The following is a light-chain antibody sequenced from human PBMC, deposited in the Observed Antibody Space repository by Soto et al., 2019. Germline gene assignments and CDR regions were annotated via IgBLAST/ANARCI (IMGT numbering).Light chain of an antibody. CDR1: ETVTGKY. Sequence: EIVLTHSPGTLSLSAGERAALSGRASETVTGKYLAWYQQKAGQAPRLLIFAASNRATGIPDRFSGSGSGTDFTLTISRLEPEDFAVYFCQQYSSPPQTFGQGTKVDIK. V-gene: IGKV3-20*01. CDR2: AAS. CDR3: QQYSSPPQT. J-gene: IGKJ1*01.